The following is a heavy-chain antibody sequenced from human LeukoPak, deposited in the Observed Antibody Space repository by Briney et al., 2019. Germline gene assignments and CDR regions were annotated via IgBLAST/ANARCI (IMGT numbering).Heavy chain of an antibody. CDR2: IYYSGST. CDR1: GGSISTYS. V-gene: IGHV4-59*01. D-gene: IGHD6-19*01. Sequence: SETLSLTCTASGGSISTYSWTWIRQPPGKGLEWIGNIYYSGSTNYNPSLKSRVTISIDTSKNQFSLKVSSVTAADTAVYYCARAHSSGWPHMFDPWGQGTLVTVPS. CDR3: ARAHSSGWPHMFDP. J-gene: IGHJ5*02.